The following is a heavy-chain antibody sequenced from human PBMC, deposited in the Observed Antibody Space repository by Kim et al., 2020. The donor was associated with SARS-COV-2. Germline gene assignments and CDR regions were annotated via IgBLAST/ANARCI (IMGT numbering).Heavy chain of an antibody. CDR1: GYTFTSYD. CDR3: ARAFGWTMVRGVRMYYFDY. D-gene: IGHD3-10*01. J-gene: IGHJ4*02. Sequence: ASVKVSCKASGYTFTSYDINWVRQATGQGLEWMGWMNPNSGNTGYAQKFQGRVTMTRNTSISTAYMELSSLRSEDTAVYYCARAFGWTMVRGVRMYYFDYWGQGTLVTVSS. V-gene: IGHV1-8*01. CDR2: MNPNSGNT.